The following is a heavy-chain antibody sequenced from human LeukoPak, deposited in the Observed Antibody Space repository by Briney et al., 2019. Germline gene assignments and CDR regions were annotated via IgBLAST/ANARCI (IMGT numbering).Heavy chain of an antibody. J-gene: IGHJ6*02. Sequence: GGSLRLSCAASGFTFSSYAMSWVRQAPGKGLEWVSAISGSGGSTYYVDSVKGRFTISRDNSKNTLYLQMNSLRAEDTAVYYCAKDHPLYCSGGSCYDYYGMDVWGQGTTVTVSS. CDR1: GFTFSSYA. D-gene: IGHD2-15*01. CDR2: ISGSGGST. V-gene: IGHV3-23*01. CDR3: AKDHPLYCSGGSCYDYYGMDV.